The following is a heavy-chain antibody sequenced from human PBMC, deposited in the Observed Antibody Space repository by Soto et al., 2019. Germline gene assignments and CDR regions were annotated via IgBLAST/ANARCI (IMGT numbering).Heavy chain of an antibody. CDR1: GGTFSSYA. V-gene: IGHV1-69*06. CDR3: ARDSGRAVAVSPRCYNGWDV. Sequence: QVQLVQSGAEVKKPGSSVKVSCTASGGTFSSYAISWVRQAPGQGLALMVGIIPFFGTSNSPQKFQGRVTIIADKSTTTAHMELSSLRSEDTAVYYCARDSGRAVAVSPRCYNGWDVWGQGPTVTASS. D-gene: IGHD6-19*01. CDR2: IIPFFGTS. J-gene: IGHJ6*02.